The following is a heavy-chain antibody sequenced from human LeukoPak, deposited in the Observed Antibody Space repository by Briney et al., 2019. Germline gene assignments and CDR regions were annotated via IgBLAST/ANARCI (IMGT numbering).Heavy chain of an antibody. CDR2: INHSGST. CDR3: ARDITGSFDY. D-gene: IGHD1-14*01. CDR1: GGSFSGYY. J-gene: IGHJ4*02. Sequence: PSETLSLTCAVYGGSFSGYYWSWIRQPPGKGLEWIGEINHSGSTNYNPSLKSRVTISVDTSKNQFSLKLSSVTAADTAVYYCARDITGSFDYWGQGNLVTVSS. V-gene: IGHV4-34*01.